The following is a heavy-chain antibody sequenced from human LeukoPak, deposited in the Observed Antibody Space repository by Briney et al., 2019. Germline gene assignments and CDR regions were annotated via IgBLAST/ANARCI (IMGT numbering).Heavy chain of an antibody. CDR1: GGSISSYY. J-gene: IGHJ4*02. D-gene: IGHD3-22*01. V-gene: IGHV4-59*01. Sequence: NASETLSLTCTVSGGSISSYYWSWIRQPPGKGLEWIGYIYYSGSTNYNPSLKSRVTILVDTSKNQFSLKLSSVTAADTAVYYCARVDSSGPSGYWGQGTLVTVSS. CDR2: IYYSGST. CDR3: ARVDSSGPSGY.